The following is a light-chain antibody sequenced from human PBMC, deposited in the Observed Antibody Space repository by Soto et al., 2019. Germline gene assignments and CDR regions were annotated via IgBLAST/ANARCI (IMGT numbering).Light chain of an antibody. Sequence: DLQMTQSPSSLSASVGDRVTITCRASLSISSYLNWFQQKPAKASMLLIYGASSLKSGVTPRFSGSGSGTDFTLTISSLQPEDFATYYCQETYGTPWTFGQGTKVEIK. CDR1: LSISSY. V-gene: IGKV1-39*01. CDR2: GAS. J-gene: IGKJ1*01. CDR3: QETYGTPWT.